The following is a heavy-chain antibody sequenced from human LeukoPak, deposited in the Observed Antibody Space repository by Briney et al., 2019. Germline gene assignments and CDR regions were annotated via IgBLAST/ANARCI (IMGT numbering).Heavy chain of an antibody. J-gene: IGHJ6*02. CDR1: GFTFSSYG. D-gene: IGHD3-9*01. Sequence: GGSLRLSCAASGFTFSSYGMHWVRQAPGKGLEWVAVISYDGSNKYYADSVKGRFTISRDNSKNTLYLQMNSLRAEDTAVYYCAKDVVILTGYTYYYYYYGMDVWGQGTTVTVSS. V-gene: IGHV3-30*18. CDR2: ISYDGSNK. CDR3: AKDVVILTGYTYYYYYYGMDV.